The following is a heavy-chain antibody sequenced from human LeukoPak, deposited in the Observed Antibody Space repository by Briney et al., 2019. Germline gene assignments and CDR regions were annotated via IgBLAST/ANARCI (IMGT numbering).Heavy chain of an antibody. V-gene: IGHV3-7*01. D-gene: IGHD5-18*01. CDR1: GFTFSSYW. CDR2: IKQDGSEK. J-gene: IGHJ4*02. Sequence: GGSLRLSCAASGFTFSSYWMSWVRQAPGKGLEWVANIKQDGSEKYYVDSVKGRFTISRDNAKNSLYLQMNSLRAEDTAVYYCARESTAMARGCFDYWGQGTLVTVSS. CDR3: ARESTAMARGCFDY.